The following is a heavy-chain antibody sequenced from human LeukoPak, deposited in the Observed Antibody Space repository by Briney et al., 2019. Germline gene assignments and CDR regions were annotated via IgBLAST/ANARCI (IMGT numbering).Heavy chain of an antibody. J-gene: IGHJ3*02. Sequence: GGSLRLSCAASGFTVSSNYISWVRQAPGKGLEWVSLIYSGGVTYYADSVKGRFTISRDNSKNTLYLQMKSLRAEDTAVYYCARGNSRDAFDIWGQGTMVTVSS. CDR1: GFTVSSNY. CDR3: ARGNSRDAFDI. D-gene: IGHD6-13*01. V-gene: IGHV3-53*01. CDR2: IYSGGVT.